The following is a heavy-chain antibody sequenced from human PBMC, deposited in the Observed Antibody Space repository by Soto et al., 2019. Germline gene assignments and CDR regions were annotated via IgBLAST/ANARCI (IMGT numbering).Heavy chain of an antibody. CDR2: ISPFNGNT. V-gene: IGHV1-18*01. CDR3: ARDQSFDRSYYYGIDV. D-gene: IGHD3-10*01. CDR1: GYPFTHYG. J-gene: IGHJ6*02. Sequence: QVQLAQSGAEVKKPGASVKVSCKSSGYPFTHYGITWVRQAPGQGLEWMGWISPFNGNTNYGQTLQGRVTLTTDTSTSTVYMELRSLRSDDTAVYYCARDQSFDRSYYYGIDVWGQGTTVTVSS.